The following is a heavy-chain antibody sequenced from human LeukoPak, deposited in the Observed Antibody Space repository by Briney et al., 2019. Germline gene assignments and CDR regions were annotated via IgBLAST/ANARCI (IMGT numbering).Heavy chain of an antibody. Sequence: GGSLRLSCAASGFPFSIYTMNWVRQAPGKGLEWVSSISGSSNDIYYADSVKGRFTISRDNAKNSLYLQMNSLGAEDTAVYYCAKDRAAYCSGASCYSVDYWGQGTLVTVSS. CDR1: GFPFSIYT. CDR3: AKDRAAYCSGASCYSVDY. J-gene: IGHJ4*02. V-gene: IGHV3-21*04. CDR2: ISGSSNDI. D-gene: IGHD2-15*01.